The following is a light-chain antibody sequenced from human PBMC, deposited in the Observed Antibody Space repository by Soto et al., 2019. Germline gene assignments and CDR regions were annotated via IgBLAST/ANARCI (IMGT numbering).Light chain of an antibody. CDR2: KAS. J-gene: IGKJ1*01. CDR1: QSISTW. Sequence: DIQMTQSPSTLSASVGDRVTITCRASQSISTWLAWYQQKPGKAPKLLIYKASSLESGVPSRFSGSGSGTEFTLTIGSLHPDDYATYYCQRYHPYWTFGQGTKVEIK. CDR3: QRYHPYWT. V-gene: IGKV1-5*03.